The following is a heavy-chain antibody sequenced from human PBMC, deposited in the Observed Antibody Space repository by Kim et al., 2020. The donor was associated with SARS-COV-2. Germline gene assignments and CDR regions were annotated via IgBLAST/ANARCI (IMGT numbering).Heavy chain of an antibody. CDR1: GFTFSSYA. Sequence: GGSLRLSCAASGFTFSSYAMSWVRQAPGKGLEWVSAISGSGGSTYYADSVKGRFTISRDNSKNTLYLQMNSLRAEDTAVYYCAKDRALGRMGTVTTCYFDYWGQGTLVTVSS. CDR3: AKDRALGRMGTVTTCYFDY. CDR2: ISGSGGST. D-gene: IGHD4-17*01. V-gene: IGHV3-23*01. J-gene: IGHJ4*02.